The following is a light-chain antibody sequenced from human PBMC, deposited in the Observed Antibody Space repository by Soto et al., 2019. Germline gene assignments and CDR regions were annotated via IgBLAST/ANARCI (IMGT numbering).Light chain of an antibody. CDR2: EIS. CDR1: SSDVGDNY. CDR3: RAYAGSNNLV. V-gene: IGLV2-8*01. Sequence: QSALTQPPSASGSPGQSVTISCTGTSSDVGDNYVSWYQQHLGKAPKLIIYEISQRPSGVPDRFSGSKSGNTASLTVSGLQTDDEADYYCRAYAGSNNLVFGSGTKLTVL. J-gene: IGLJ1*01.